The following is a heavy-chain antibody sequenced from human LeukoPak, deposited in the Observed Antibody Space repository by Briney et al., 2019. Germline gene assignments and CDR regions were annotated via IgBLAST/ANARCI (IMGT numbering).Heavy chain of an antibody. CDR3: TTDLKRSWNVLRFLEWLSPFDY. D-gene: IGHD3-3*01. J-gene: IGHJ4*02. V-gene: IGHV3-15*01. CDR1: GFTFSNAW. CDR2: IKSKTDGGTT. Sequence: GGSLRLSCAASGFTFSNAWMSWVRQAPGKGLQWVGRIKSKTDGGTTDYAAPVKGRFTISRDDSKSTLYLQMNSLKTEDTAVYYCTTDLKRSWNVLRFLEWLSPFDYWGQGTLVTVSS.